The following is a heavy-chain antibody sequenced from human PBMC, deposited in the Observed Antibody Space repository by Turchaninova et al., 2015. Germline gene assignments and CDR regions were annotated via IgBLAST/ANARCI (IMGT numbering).Heavy chain of an antibody. CDR2: IYPGDSDT. D-gene: IGHD6-13*01. Sequence: PGESLKISCRGSGYPFASQWVGWGRQMPGKGLEWMGIIYPGDSDTRYSPSFQGQVTISADKSISTAYLQWASLKASDTAMYYCARHQQLLEVESFDLWGQGTMVTVSS. CDR3: ARHQQLLEVESFDL. CDR1: GYPFASQW. J-gene: IGHJ3*01. V-gene: IGHV5-51*01.